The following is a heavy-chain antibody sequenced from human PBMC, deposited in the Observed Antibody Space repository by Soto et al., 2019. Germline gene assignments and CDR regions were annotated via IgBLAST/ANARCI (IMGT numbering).Heavy chain of an antibody. CDR1: GSSINSSGYY. CDR3: ARLPSRHLVGY. V-gene: IGHV4-39*01. CDR2: MFYGVST. Sequence: SETLSLTCTVSGSSINSSGYYWGWIRQPPGKGLEWIGSMFYGVSTYYNPSLKSRVTVSVDTSKNQFSLNLRSVTAADTAVYYCARLPSRHLVGYWGQGTLVTVSS. J-gene: IGHJ4*02. D-gene: IGHD2-15*01.